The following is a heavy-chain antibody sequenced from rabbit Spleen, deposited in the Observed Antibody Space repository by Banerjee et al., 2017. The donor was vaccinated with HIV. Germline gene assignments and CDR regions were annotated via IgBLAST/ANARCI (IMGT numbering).Heavy chain of an antibody. Sequence: LEEAGGGLVKPEGSLPLTCTASGVDFSMHWMFWVRQAPGKGLEWIGCVDVGSIGFTYFANWAKGRFTISKTSSTPVTLKMTSLTAADTATYFCARDLDGVIGWNFGWWGQGTLVTVS. CDR2: VDVGSIGFT. J-gene: IGHJ3*01. CDR1: GVDFSMHW. D-gene: IGHD4-1*01. CDR3: ARDLDGVIGWNFGW. V-gene: IGHV1S45*01.